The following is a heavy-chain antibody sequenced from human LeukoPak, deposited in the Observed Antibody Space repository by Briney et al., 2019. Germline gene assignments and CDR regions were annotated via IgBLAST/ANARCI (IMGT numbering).Heavy chain of an antibody. CDR1: GFTFSSYG. J-gene: IGHJ4*02. CDR3: ARSSSGWGSIDY. D-gene: IGHD6-19*01. Sequence: GGSLRLSCAASGFTFSSYGMHWVRQAPGKGLGWVAVIWYDGSNKYYADSVKGRFTISRDNSKNTLYLQMNSLRAEDTAVYYCARSSSGWGSIDYWGQGTLVTVSS. CDR2: IWYDGSNK. V-gene: IGHV3-33*01.